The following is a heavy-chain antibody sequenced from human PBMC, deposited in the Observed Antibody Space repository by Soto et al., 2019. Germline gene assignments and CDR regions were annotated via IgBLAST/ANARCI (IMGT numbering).Heavy chain of an antibody. V-gene: IGHV5-10-1*01. J-gene: IGHJ4*02. D-gene: IGHD3-22*01. CDR1: GYGFAGYW. CDR3: ARQIYDSDTGPNFQYYFDS. CDR2: IDPSDSQT. Sequence: GESLKISCKGSGYGFAGYWITWVRQKPGKGLEWMGRIDPSDSQTYYSPSFRGHVTISVTKSITTVFLQWSSLRASDTAMYYCARQIYDSDTGPNFQYYFDSWGQGTPVTVSS.